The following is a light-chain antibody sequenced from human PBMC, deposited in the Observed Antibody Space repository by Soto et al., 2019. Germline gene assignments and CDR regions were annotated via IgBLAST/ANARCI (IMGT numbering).Light chain of an antibody. J-gene: IGLJ2*01. CDR1: SSDVGGYNY. Sequence: QSALTQPASVSGSPGQSITISCTGTSSDVGGYNYDSWYQQHPGKAPKLMIYDVSNRPSGVSNRFSGSKSGNTASLTISGLQAEDEADYYCSSYTSSSTPVVFGGGTKVTVL. CDR3: SSYTSSSTPVV. V-gene: IGLV2-14*01. CDR2: DVS.